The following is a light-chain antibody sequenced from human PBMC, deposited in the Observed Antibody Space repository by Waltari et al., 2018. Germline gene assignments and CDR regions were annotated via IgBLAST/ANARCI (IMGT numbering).Light chain of an antibody. CDR3: SSYSSSSALRV. Sequence: QSALTQPASVSGSPGQSITISCTGTSSDVGAFNYVSWYQQHPGKAPKLIIYDVTNRPSGGSSLFSASKFGNIASLTISGLQAADEADYYCSSYSSSSALRVFGGGTKLTVL. J-gene: IGLJ3*02. CDR1: SSDVGAFNY. CDR2: DVT. V-gene: IGLV2-14*03.